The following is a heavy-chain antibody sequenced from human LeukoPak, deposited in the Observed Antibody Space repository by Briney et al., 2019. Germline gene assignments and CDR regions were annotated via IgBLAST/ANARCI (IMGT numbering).Heavy chain of an antibody. J-gene: IGHJ4*02. Sequence: SVKVSCKASGGTFSSYTISWVRQAPGQGLEWMGRIIPILGIANYAQRFQGRVTITADKSTSTAYMELSSLRSEDTAVYYCARDLQGRDGYKDWGQGTLVTVSS. V-gene: IGHV1-69*04. D-gene: IGHD5-24*01. CDR3: ARDLQGRDGYKD. CDR1: GGTFSSYT. CDR2: IIPILGIA.